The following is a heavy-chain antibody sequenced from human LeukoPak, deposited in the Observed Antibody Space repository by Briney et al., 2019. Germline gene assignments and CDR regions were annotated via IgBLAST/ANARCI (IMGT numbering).Heavy chain of an antibody. J-gene: IGHJ6*02. CDR1: GYTFTSYD. V-gene: IGHV1-8*01. CDR3: ARSDGSGWFSYYYYGMDV. Sequence: GASVKVSCKASGYTFTSYDINWVRQATGQGLEWMGWMNPNSGNTGYAQKFQGRVTMTRNTSISTAHMELSSLRSEDTAVYYRARSDGSGWFSYYYYGMDVWGQGTTVTVSS. CDR2: MNPNSGNT. D-gene: IGHD6-19*01.